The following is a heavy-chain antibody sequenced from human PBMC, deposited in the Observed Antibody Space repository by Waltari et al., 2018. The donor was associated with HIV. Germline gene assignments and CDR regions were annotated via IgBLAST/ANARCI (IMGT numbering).Heavy chain of an antibody. CDR2: INPNSGGT. D-gene: IGHD6-13*01. J-gene: IGHJ6*02. V-gene: IGHV1-2*02. Sequence: QVQLVQSGAEVKKPGASVKVSCKDSGYTFTGYYMHWVRQAPGQGLEGMGGINPNSGGTNYAQKFQGRVTMTRDTSISTAYMELSRLRSDDTAVYYCARGQAGIAAHYYYYGMDVWGQGTTVTVSS. CDR3: ARGQAGIAAHYYYYGMDV. CDR1: GYTFTGYY.